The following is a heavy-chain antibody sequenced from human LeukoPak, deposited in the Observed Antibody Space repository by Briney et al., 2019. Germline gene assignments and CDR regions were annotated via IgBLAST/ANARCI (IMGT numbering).Heavy chain of an antibody. Sequence: GGSPRLSCAASGFTFIHYSMHWVRQAPGKGLEWVSSISSSDSFIYYADSLKGRFTISRDNAKNSLYLQMNGLRAEDTAVYYCARAGGSGSQYSPDYWGQGTLVTVSS. J-gene: IGHJ4*02. D-gene: IGHD3-10*01. CDR3: ARAGGSGSQYSPDY. V-gene: IGHV3-21*01. CDR2: ISSSDSFI. CDR1: GFTFIHYS.